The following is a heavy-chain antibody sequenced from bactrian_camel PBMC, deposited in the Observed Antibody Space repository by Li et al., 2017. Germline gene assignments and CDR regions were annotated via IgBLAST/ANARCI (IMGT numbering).Heavy chain of an antibody. Sequence: DVQLVESGGGLVQPGGSLRLSCAASGFTFSSYLMRWVRQAPGKGLEWVSTINSGGGTTYYADSMKGRFTISRDNATNTVYLQMNSLKPEDTAVYYCVSLVGRPLVHQGTQVTVS. J-gene: IGHJ4*01. CDR1: GFTFSSYL. D-gene: IGHD2*01. CDR2: INSGGGTT. V-gene: IGHV3S40*01.